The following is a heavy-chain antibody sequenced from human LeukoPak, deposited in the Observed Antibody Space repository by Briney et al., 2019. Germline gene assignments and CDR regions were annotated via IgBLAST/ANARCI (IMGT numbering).Heavy chain of an antibody. CDR2: ISFDGSNK. J-gene: IGHJ3*02. CDR1: GFTFSSYT. CDR3: ARDEIAAAGTIAFDI. V-gene: IGHV3-30-3*01. D-gene: IGHD6-13*01. Sequence: GGSLRLSCAASGFTFSSYTMHWVRQAPGKGLEWVAVISFDGSNKYYADSVKGRFTISRDNSKNTLYLQMNSLRAEDTAVYYCARDEIAAAGTIAFDIWGQGTMVTVSS.